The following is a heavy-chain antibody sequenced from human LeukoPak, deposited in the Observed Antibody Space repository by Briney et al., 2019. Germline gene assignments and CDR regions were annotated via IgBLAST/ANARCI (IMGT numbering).Heavy chain of an antibody. CDR1: GLTFSSYS. CDR3: ARDAQWLVPEGYFYYMDV. CDR2: ISSSSSYI. J-gene: IGHJ6*03. Sequence: GGSLRLSCAASGLTFSSYSMNWVRQAPGKGLEWVSSISSSSSYIYYADSVKGRFTISRDNAKNSLYLQMNSLGAEDTAVYYCARDAQWLVPEGYFYYMDVWGKGTTVTVSS. V-gene: IGHV3-21*01. D-gene: IGHD6-19*01.